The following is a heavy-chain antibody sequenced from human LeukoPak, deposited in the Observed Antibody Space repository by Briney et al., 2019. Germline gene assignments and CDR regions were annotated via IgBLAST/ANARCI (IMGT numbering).Heavy chain of an antibody. CDR1: GGSISSGSYY. Sequence: SQTLSLTCTVSGGSISSGSYYWSWIRQPAGKGLEWIGRIYTSGSTNYNPSLKSRVTISVDTSKNQFSLKLSSVTAADTAVYYCAREYEYYFDYWGQRTLVTVSS. CDR2: IYTSGST. J-gene: IGHJ4*02. V-gene: IGHV4-61*02. D-gene: IGHD2-8*01. CDR3: AREYEYYFDY.